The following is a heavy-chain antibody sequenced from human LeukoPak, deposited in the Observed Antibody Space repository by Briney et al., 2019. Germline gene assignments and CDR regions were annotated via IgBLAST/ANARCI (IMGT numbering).Heavy chain of an antibody. V-gene: IGHV4-34*01. CDR3: ATCSGGSCYFDY. D-gene: IGHD2-15*01. CDR1: GGSFSGYY. J-gene: IGHJ4*02. Sequence: SETLSPTCAVYGGSFSGYYWSWIRQPPGKGLEWIGEINHSGSTNYNPSLKSRVTISVDTSKNQFSLKLSSVTAADTAVYYCATCSGGSCYFDYWGQGTLVTVSS. CDR2: INHSGST.